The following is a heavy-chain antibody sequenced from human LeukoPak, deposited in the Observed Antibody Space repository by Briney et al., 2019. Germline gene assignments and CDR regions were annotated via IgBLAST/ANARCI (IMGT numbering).Heavy chain of an antibody. V-gene: IGHV3-23*01. CDR3: AKERTSAGYFDY. CDR1: GFTFSTYA. J-gene: IGHJ4*02. D-gene: IGHD1-14*01. Sequence: PGGSLRLSCAASGFTFSTYAMSWVRQAPGKGLEWVSAISGNGGTTYYADSVKGRFTISRDNSKYTLYLQVNSLRAEDTAVYYCAKERTSAGYFDYWGQGILVTVSS. CDR2: ISGNGGTT.